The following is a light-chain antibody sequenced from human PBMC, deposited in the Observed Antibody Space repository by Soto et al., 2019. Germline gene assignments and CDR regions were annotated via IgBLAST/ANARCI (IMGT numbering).Light chain of an antibody. Sequence: QSVLTQPASVSGSPGQSITVSCTGTSSDIGVYNYVSWYQQHPGKAPKVMIYDVSNRPSGVSNRFSGSKSGTTASLTISGLQADDEADYYCSSYTINSTLVFGTGTKLTVL. CDR2: DVS. CDR1: SSDIGVYNY. J-gene: IGLJ1*01. CDR3: SSYTINSTLV. V-gene: IGLV2-14*01.